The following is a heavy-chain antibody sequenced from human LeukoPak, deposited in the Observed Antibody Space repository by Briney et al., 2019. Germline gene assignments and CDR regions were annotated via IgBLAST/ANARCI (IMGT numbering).Heavy chain of an antibody. CDR3: ARAPYYDFWSGYYTTGYNWFDP. D-gene: IGHD3-3*01. V-gene: IGHV4-59*08. CDR2: IYYSGST. J-gene: IGHJ5*02. Sequence: SETLSLTCTVSGGSISSYYWSWIRQPPGKGLEWIGYIYYSGSTNYNPSLKSRVTISVDTSKNQFSLKLSSVTDADTAVYYCARAPYYDFWSGYYTTGYNWFDPWGQGTLVTVSS. CDR1: GGSISSYY.